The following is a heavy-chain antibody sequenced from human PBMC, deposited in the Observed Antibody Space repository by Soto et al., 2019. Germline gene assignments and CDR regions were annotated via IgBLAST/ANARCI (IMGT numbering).Heavy chain of an antibody. CDR3: ARDPSEEYYDYIWGSYPRVGASDI. Sequence: QVQLQESGPGLVKPSQTLSLTCTVSGGSISSGGYYWSWIRQHPGKGLEWIGYIYYSGSTYYNPSLKSRVTISVDTSKNQFSPKLSSVTAAETAVYYCARDPSEEYYDYIWGSYPRVGASDIWGQGTMVTVSS. D-gene: IGHD3-16*02. J-gene: IGHJ3*02. CDR1: GGSISSGGYY. CDR2: IYYSGST. V-gene: IGHV4-31*03.